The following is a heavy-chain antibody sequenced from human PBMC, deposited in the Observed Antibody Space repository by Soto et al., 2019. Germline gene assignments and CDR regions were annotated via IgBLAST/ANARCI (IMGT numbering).Heavy chain of an antibody. Sequence: QVQLVQSGAEVKKPGSSVKVSCKASGGTFSSYAISWVRQAPGQGLEWMGGIIPIFGTANYAQKFQGRVTITADESTSTAYMELSSLRSEDTAVDYCAREGGRKYSSRWHDAFDIWGQGTMVTVSS. J-gene: IGHJ3*02. V-gene: IGHV1-69*12. CDR3: AREGGRKYSSRWHDAFDI. CDR2: IIPIFGTA. CDR1: GGTFSSYA. D-gene: IGHD6-13*01.